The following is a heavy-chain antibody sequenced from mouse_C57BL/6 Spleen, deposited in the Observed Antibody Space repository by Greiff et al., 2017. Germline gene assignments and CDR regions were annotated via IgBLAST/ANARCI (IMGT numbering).Heavy chain of an antibody. J-gene: IGHJ3*01. CDR2: ISSGSSTI. CDR1: GFTFSDYG. V-gene: IGHV5-17*01. CDR3: ARPDYGYDGGFAY. Sequence: EVMLVESGGGLVKPGGSLKLSCAASGFTFSDYGMHWVRQAPEKGLEWVAYISSGSSTIYYADTVKGRFTISRDNAKNTLFLQMTSLRSEDTAMYYCARPDYGYDGGFAYWGQGTLVTVSA. D-gene: IGHD2-2*01.